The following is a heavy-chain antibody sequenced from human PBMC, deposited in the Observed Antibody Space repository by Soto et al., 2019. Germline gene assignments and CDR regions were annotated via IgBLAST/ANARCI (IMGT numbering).Heavy chain of an antibody. CDR3: ASRRNPYGAYDY. Sequence: EVQLVVSGGGLVQPGGSLRLSCAASGFTVSSNFMNWVRQAPGKGLEWVSIIYSDGSTYYADSVKGRFTISRDNSKNTLYLQMNSLRADDTAVYYCASRRNPYGAYDYWGQGTLVTVSS. CDR2: IYSDGST. J-gene: IGHJ4*02. D-gene: IGHD4-17*01. V-gene: IGHV3-66*01. CDR1: GFTVSSNF.